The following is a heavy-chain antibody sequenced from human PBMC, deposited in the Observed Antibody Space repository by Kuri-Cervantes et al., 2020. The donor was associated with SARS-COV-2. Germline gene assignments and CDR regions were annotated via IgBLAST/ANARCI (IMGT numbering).Heavy chain of an antibody. CDR3: ARDQTYYYDSSGYPGDY. CDR1: GFTFSSYS. J-gene: IGHJ4*02. V-gene: IGHV3-48*02. D-gene: IGHD3-22*01. Sequence: GESLKISCADSGFTFSSYSMNWVRQAPGKGLEWVSYISSSSSTIYYADSVKGRFTISRDNAKNSLYLQMNSLRDEDTAVYYCARDQTYYYDSSGYPGDYWGQGTLVTVSS. CDR2: ISSSSSTI.